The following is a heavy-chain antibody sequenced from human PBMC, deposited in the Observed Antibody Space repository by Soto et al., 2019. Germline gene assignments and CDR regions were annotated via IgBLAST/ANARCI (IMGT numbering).Heavy chain of an antibody. J-gene: IGHJ6*02. CDR3: ARELDYGDYYYYYGMDV. D-gene: IGHD4-17*01. V-gene: IGHV3-21*01. Sequence: EVQLVESGGGLVKPGGSLRLSCAASGFTFSSYSMNWVRQAPGKGLAWVSSISRSSSYIYYADSVKGRFTISRDNAKNSLYRQMNSLRAEDTAVYYCARELDYGDYYYYYGMDVWGQGTTVTVSS. CDR1: GFTFSSYS. CDR2: ISRSSSYI.